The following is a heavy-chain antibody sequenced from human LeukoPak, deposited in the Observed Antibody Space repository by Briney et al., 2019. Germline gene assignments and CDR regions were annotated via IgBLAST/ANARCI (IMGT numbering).Heavy chain of an antibody. CDR1: GGAISSEY. J-gene: IGHJ6*02. CDR2: IYYSGST. Sequence: SETLSLTCTVSGGAISSEYWSCVWQPPGEGQEWSGDIYYSGSTNYTPYPKSRVTISVDTSKNQFSLKLNSEPAPDTAVYSCARAYYDFWSGYESYYYYGMDVWGQGTTVTVSS. V-gene: IGHV4-59*08. CDR3: ARAYYDFWSGYESYYYYGMDV. D-gene: IGHD3-3*01.